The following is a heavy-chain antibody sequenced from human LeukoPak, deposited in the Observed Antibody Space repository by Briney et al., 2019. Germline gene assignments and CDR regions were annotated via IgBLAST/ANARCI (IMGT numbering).Heavy chain of an antibody. Sequence: SETLSLTCTVSGGSISSYYWSWIRQPPGKGLEWIGYIYYSGSTNYNPSLKSRVTISVDTSKTQFSLKLSSVTAADTAVYYCARDYDILTGHFDYWGQGTLVTVSS. D-gene: IGHD3-9*01. J-gene: IGHJ4*02. V-gene: IGHV4-59*01. CDR3: ARDYDILTGHFDY. CDR1: GGSISSYY. CDR2: IYYSGST.